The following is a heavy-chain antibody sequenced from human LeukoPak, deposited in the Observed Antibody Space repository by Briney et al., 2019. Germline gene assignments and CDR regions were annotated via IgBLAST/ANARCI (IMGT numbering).Heavy chain of an antibody. D-gene: IGHD3-9*01. CDR2: ISHHGSNE. CDR3: ARVHDTTGYYHYFDS. V-gene: IGHV3-30*14. CDR1: GFTFSTYP. Sequence: GGSLRLSCEASGFTFSTYPMHWVRQAPDKGLEWVAMISHHGSNEYYADSVKGRFTISRDNSKNTLYLQMNNPSVEDTAIYYCARVHDTTGYYHYFDSWGQGTLVTVSS. J-gene: IGHJ4*02.